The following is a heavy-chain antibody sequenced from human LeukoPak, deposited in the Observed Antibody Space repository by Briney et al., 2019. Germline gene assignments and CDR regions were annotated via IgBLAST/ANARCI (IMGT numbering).Heavy chain of an antibody. J-gene: IGHJ5*02. Sequence: PGGSLRLSCAASGFTFSSYWMHWVRQAPGKGLVGVSRINSDGSSTSYADSVKGRFTISRDNAKNTLYLQMNSLRAEDTAVYYCARDRMAGAYYYGSGSYTFDPWGQGTLVTVSS. CDR1: GFTFSSYW. V-gene: IGHV3-74*01. CDR3: ARDRMAGAYYYGSGSYTFDP. D-gene: IGHD3-10*01. CDR2: INSDGSST.